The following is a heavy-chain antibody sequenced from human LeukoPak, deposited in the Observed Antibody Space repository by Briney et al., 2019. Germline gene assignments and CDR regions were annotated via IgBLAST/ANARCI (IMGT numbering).Heavy chain of an antibody. Sequence: PGGALRISCAAPGFTFSSYSMNWGRQAPGEGLGWVSGISDSGVRTYYADSVKGRFTISRDNYKNTLFLQMNSLRAEDTAVYYCAKDPGLQYRPNYFHYWGQGTLVTVSS. V-gene: IGHV3-23*01. CDR2: ISDSGVRT. J-gene: IGHJ4*02. D-gene: IGHD3-9*01. CDR1: GFTFSSYS. CDR3: AKDPGLQYRPNYFHY.